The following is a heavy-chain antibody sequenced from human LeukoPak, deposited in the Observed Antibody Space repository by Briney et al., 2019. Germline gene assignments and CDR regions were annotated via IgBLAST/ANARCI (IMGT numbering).Heavy chain of an antibody. Sequence: PGGSLRLSCAASGFTFSDYYMSWIRQAPGKGLEWVSYISSSGRTIYYADSVKGRFTISRDNAKNSLYLQMNSLRAEDTAVYYCARYSYYGSGSRFRSWFDPWGQGTLVTVSS. D-gene: IGHD3-10*01. CDR3: ARYSYYGSGSRFRSWFDP. CDR2: ISSSGRTI. J-gene: IGHJ5*02. V-gene: IGHV3-11*01. CDR1: GFTFSDYY.